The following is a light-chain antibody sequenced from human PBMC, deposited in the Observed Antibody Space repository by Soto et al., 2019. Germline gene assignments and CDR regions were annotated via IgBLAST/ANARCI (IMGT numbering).Light chain of an antibody. J-gene: IGLJ1*01. CDR1: SSNIGSTYD. CDR3: QSYDDSLSVHYV. CDR2: GNT. V-gene: IGLV1-40*01. Sequence: QSVLTQPHSGSGAPGQRVTISCTGSSSNIGSTYDVQWYQQLPGTAPKLLIHGNTDRPSGVPDRFSGSKSGTSASLAITGLQADDEADYYCQSYDDSLSVHYVFGTGTKVTVL.